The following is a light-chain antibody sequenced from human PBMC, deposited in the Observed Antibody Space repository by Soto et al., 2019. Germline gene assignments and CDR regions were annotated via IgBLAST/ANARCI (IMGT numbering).Light chain of an antibody. CDR1: SSNIGSSY. J-gene: IGLJ2*01. Sequence: QSVLIQPPSASGTPGQRVTISCSGSSSNIGSSYVYWYQQLPGMAPKLLIYNNNQRPSGVPDRVSGSKSGTSASLAISGRRSEDEADYYCAAWDDILSGPVFGGGTKLTVL. CDR2: NNN. CDR3: AAWDDILSGPV. V-gene: IGLV1-47*02.